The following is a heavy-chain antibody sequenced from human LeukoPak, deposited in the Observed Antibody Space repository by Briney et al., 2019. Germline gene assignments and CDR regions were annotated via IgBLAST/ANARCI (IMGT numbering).Heavy chain of an antibody. CDR2: IKDKANGGTT. CDR1: GFTFSHAW. V-gene: IGHV3-15*01. Sequence: GGSLRLSCVASGFTFSHAWMNWVRQAPGKGLEWVGRIKDKANGGTTDYAAPVKDRFTVSRDDSEKTLYLQTNSLKIEDTAVYYCAIDESNSAPYDFDYWGQGTLVTVSS. D-gene: IGHD4-23*01. J-gene: IGHJ4*02. CDR3: AIDESNSAPYDFDY.